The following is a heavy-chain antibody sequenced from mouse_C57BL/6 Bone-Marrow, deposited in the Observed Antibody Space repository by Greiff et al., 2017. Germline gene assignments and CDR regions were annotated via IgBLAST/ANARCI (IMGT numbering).Heavy chain of an antibody. V-gene: IGHV7-1*02. CDR1: GFTFSDFY. CDR2: SRNKANDYTT. D-gene: IGHD1-1*01. J-gene: IGHJ1*01. CDR3: ARDYYGSSYWYFDV. Sequence: EVKLVESGGGLVQPGGSLRLSCATSGFTFSDFYMEWVRQPPGKRLEWIAASRNKANDYTTEYSASVKGRFIVSRDTSQSILYLQMNALIAEDTAIYYCARDYYGSSYWYFDVWGAGTTVTVSS.